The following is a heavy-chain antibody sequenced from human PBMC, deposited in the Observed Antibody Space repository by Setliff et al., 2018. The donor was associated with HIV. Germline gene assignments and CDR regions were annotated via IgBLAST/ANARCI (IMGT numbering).Heavy chain of an antibody. CDR2: ISSRGSVI. CDR1: GFTFSDYY. D-gene: IGHD3-10*01. V-gene: IGHV3-11*04. Sequence: PGGSLRLSCTASGFTFSDYYMSWIRQAPKKGLECVAYISSRGSVIQYADSVKGRFTISRDNAKNSLSLQMNNLRDEDTAVYFCARGDVVQFRGALDPWGQGALVTVS. CDR3: ARGDVVQFRGALDP. J-gene: IGHJ5*02.